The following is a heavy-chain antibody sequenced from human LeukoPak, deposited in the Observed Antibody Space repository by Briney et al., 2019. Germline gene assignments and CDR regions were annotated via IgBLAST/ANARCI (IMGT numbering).Heavy chain of an antibody. D-gene: IGHD1-14*01. CDR3: AKDHRNYGRYFDY. J-gene: IGHJ4*02. CDR1: GFTFSSYG. Sequence: WGSLRLSCAGSGFTFSSYGMHWVRPAPGKGLEGVAVISYDGSNKYYADCVQGRFTISRDNSRNTLYLQMNSLRAEDTAVYYCAKDHRNYGRYFDYWGQGTLVRVSS. CDR2: ISYDGSNK. V-gene: IGHV3-30*18.